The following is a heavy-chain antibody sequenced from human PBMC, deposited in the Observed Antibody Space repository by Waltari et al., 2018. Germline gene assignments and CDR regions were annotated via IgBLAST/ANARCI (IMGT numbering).Heavy chain of an antibody. Sequence: QVQLQESGPGLVKPSQTLSLTCTVSGGSISSGGYYWSWIPPHPGKGMEWIGYIYYSGSTYYNPSLNSRVTISVDTSKNQFSLKLSSVTAADTAVYYCARVGVAARRGSDYWGQGTLVTVSS. V-gene: IGHV4-31*03. J-gene: IGHJ4*02. CDR1: GGSISSGGYY. D-gene: IGHD6-6*01. CDR3: ARVGVAARRGSDY. CDR2: IYYSGST.